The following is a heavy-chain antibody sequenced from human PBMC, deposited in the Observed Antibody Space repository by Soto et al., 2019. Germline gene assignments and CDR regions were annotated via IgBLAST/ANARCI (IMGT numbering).Heavy chain of an antibody. J-gene: IGHJ4*02. Sequence: EVQLLESGGGLVQPGGSLRLSCAASGFTHTFSTYAMSWVRQAPGKGLEWVAGISPTGGSTYYADSVKGRFTISRDNSRDTLERQMSSRRAEEAAVYFCAKVRGGIVPTIGGGFDSGGRGALVTVSS. CDR1: GFTHTFSTYA. CDR2: ISPTGGST. D-gene: IGHD5-12*01. CDR3: AKVRGGIVPTIGGGFDS. V-gene: IGHV3-23*01.